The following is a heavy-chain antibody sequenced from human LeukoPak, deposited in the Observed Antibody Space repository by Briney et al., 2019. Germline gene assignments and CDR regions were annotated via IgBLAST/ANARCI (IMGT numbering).Heavy chain of an antibody. J-gene: IGHJ4*02. Sequence: ASETLSLTCTVSGGSISSSSYYWGWIRQPPGKGLEWIGSIYYSGSTYYNPSLKSRVTISVDTSKNQFSLRLSSVTAADTAVYYCASFSTMGYYFDYWGQGTLVTVSS. V-gene: IGHV4-39*07. CDR1: GGSISSSSYY. CDR3: ASFSTMGYYFDY. D-gene: IGHD1-14*01. CDR2: IYYSGST.